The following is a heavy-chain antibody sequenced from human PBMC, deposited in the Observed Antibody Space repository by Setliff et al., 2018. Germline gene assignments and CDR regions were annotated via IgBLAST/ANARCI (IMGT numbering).Heavy chain of an antibody. V-gene: IGHV3-30*02. CDR3: AKRGHYSSSDGLSFDF. CDR2: TRLDGNSK. CDR1: GFTFNMYG. D-gene: IGHD6-6*01. J-gene: IGHJ4*02. Sequence: PGGSLRLSCAASGFTFNMYGMHWVRQAPGKGLEWVAVTRLDGNSKYYADSVKGRFTISRDNSKNTLYLQMSSLRAEDSAIYYCAKRGHYSSSDGLSFDFWGQGTQVTVSS.